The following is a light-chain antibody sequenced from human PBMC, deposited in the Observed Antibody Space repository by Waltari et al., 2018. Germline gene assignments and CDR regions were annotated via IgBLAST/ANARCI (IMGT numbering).Light chain of an antibody. J-gene: IGLJ3*02. CDR3: QSYDTSLSVV. Sequence: QSVLTQPPSVSGAPGQRVTISCPGRGSNIEAGYDVHWYQQLPRAAPKLLIYGSTSRPLGVPARFFGSTSGTSASLAITGLQAEDEADYYCQSYDTSLSVVFGGGTKLTVL. CDR1: GSNIEAGYD. V-gene: IGLV1-40*01. CDR2: GST.